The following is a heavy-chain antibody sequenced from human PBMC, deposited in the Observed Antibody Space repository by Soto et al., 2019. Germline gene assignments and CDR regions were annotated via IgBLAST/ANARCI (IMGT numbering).Heavy chain of an antibody. CDR1: GFTFGSDG. CDR2: ISYDGSYQ. J-gene: IGHJ3*01. CDR3: AKDEISKTIRGDAFNF. D-gene: IGHD1-7*01. V-gene: IGHV3-30*18. Sequence: GGSLRLSCAASGFTFGSDGMRWFRQAPGKGLEWVAVISYDGSYQYYVDSVKGRFTISRDNSKNTLYLQMNSLRAEDTAVYYCAKDEISKTIRGDAFNFWGQGTMVTVSS.